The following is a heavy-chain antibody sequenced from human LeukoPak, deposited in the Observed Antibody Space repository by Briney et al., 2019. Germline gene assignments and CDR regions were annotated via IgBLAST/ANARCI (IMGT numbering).Heavy chain of an antibody. V-gene: IGHV3-7*03. Sequence: PGGSLRLSCAGSGFTFGSYWMSWVRQAQGKGLEWVATIRFDGRDKFYVDSVKGRFTISRDNSKNTLYLQMNSLRAEDTAVYYCVKILGSGWDRNWFDPWGQGTLVTVSS. D-gene: IGHD6-19*01. CDR1: GFTFGSYW. J-gene: IGHJ5*02. CDR2: IRFDGRDK. CDR3: VKILGSGWDRNWFDP.